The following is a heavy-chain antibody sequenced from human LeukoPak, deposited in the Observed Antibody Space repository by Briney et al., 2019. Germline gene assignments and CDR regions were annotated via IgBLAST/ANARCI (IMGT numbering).Heavy chain of an antibody. D-gene: IGHD6-6*01. CDR3: ARRAARRDNWFDP. CDR1: GFTFSIYG. Sequence: GGCLRLSCAASGFTFSIYGMNWVRQAPGKRLEWVSCISEDSSIIHHADSVKGRFTISRDNAKNSLYLQMNSVRDEDTAVYYCARRAARRDNWFDPWGRGTLVTVSS. V-gene: IGHV3-48*02. CDR2: ISEDSSII. J-gene: IGHJ5*02.